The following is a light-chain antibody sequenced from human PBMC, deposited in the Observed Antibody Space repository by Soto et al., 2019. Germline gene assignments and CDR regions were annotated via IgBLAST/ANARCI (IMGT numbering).Light chain of an antibody. Sequence: AIQLTQSPSSLSASVGDRVTITCRASQAIRTALGWYQQKPGQVPKLLIYAASTLQSGVPSRFRGSGSGTDFTLTISSLQPEDFATYYCQHYNSYSEAFGQGTKVELK. CDR3: QHYNSYSEA. J-gene: IGKJ1*01. CDR1: QAIRTA. CDR2: AAS. V-gene: IGKV1-6*01.